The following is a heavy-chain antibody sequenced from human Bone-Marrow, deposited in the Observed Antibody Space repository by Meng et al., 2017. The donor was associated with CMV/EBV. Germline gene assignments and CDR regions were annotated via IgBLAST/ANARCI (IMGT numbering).Heavy chain of an antibody. Sequence: ASVKVSCKASGYTFTGYYMHWVRQAPGQGLEWMGWINPNSGGTNYAQKFQGRVTMTRDTSISTAYMELSRLRSDDTAVYYCARDRSSYDFWSGYHTYYYYYGMDVWGQGTTVTVSS. CDR2: INPNSGGT. V-gene: IGHV1-2*02. CDR3: ARDRSSYDFWSGYHTYYYYYGMDV. D-gene: IGHD3-3*01. CDR1: GYTFTGYY. J-gene: IGHJ6*02.